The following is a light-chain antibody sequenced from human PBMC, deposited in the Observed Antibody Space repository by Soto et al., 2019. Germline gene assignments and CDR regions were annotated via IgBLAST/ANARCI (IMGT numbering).Light chain of an antibody. CDR3: SSYTSRSTGV. CDR1: SNDVGGYNY. CDR2: EVT. V-gene: IGLV2-14*01. J-gene: IGLJ3*02. Sequence: QSVLTQPASVSGSPGQSITISCTGTSNDVGGYNYVSWYQQHPGKAPKLMIYEVTNRPSGVSNRFSGSKSGNTASLTISGLQAEDEADYYCSSYTSRSTGVFGGGTKVTVL.